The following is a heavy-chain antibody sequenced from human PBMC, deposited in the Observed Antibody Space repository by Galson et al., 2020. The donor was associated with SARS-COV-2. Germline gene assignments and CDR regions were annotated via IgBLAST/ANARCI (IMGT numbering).Heavy chain of an antibody. CDR3: ARGLFQTTMVIVVFTSGSFYFDS. V-gene: IGHV4-34*01. D-gene: IGHD3-22*01. CDR2: ITQSGSV. J-gene: IGHJ4*02. CDR1: GGSFRGHY. Sequence: SETLYLTCAIYGGSFRGHYWSWIRQSPGKGLEWIGEITQSGSVNYTPSLKSRVTISAETSKNQFSLELRSVTAADTAVYYCARGLFQTTMVIVVFTSGSFYFDSWGQGTLVSVSS.